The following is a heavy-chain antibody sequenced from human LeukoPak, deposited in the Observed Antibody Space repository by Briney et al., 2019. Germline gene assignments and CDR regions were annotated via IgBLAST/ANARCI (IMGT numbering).Heavy chain of an antibody. D-gene: IGHD3-3*01. CDR3: AKGTVRLFEWSQRCYFDY. CDR2: ISSVVDKT. CDR1: GSTLSIYG. Sequence: RGSLRLSCAPPGSTLSIYGINSVRQAPGKGLEWVSSISSVVDKTYHADSVKGRFTISRDNSKNTLYLQMNCLRAEDTAVYYCAKGTVRLFEWSQRCYFDYWGQGILVTVSS. J-gene: IGHJ4*02. V-gene: IGHV3-23*01.